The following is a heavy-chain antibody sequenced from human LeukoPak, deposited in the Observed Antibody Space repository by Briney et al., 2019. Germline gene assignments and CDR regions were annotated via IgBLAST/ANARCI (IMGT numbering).Heavy chain of an antibody. CDR2: INHSGST. V-gene: IGHV4-34*01. CDR1: GGSFSGYY. D-gene: IGHD3-10*01. CDR3: ARARAYYYGSGSRAFDI. Sequence: SETLSLACAVYGGSFSGYYWSCIRQPPGKGLEWIGEINHSGSTYYNPSLKSRVTISVDTSKNQFSLKLSSVTAADTSVYYCARARAYYYGSGSRAFDIWGQGTMVTVSS. J-gene: IGHJ3*02.